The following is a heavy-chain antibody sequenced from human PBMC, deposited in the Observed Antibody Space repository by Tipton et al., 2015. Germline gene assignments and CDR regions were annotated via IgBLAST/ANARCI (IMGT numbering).Heavy chain of an antibody. D-gene: IGHD3-16*01. J-gene: IGHJ4*02. CDR2: IYYSGST. Sequence: TLSLTCTVSGDSINSYYWSWVRQPPGKGLEWIGYIYYSGSTIYNPSLKSRVTMSVDGSKNQFSLKLTSVTAADTAVYYCARIRGRYVMDYWGQGTLVTVSS. V-gene: IGHV4-59*08. CDR3: ARIRGRYVMDY. CDR1: GDSINSYY.